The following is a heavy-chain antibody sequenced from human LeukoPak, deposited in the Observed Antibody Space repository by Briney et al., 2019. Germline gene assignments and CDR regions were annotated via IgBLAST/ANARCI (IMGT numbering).Heavy chain of an antibody. J-gene: IGHJ4*02. Sequence: PSETLSLTCAVYGGPFSGYYWSWIRQPPGKGLEWIGEINHSGSTYYNPSLKSRVTISVDRSKNQFSLKLSSVTAADTAVYYCARGSGVTKDWAFDYWGQGTLVTVSS. CDR3: ARGSGVTKDWAFDY. CDR1: GGPFSGYY. CDR2: INHSGST. D-gene: IGHD4-11*01. V-gene: IGHV4-34*01.